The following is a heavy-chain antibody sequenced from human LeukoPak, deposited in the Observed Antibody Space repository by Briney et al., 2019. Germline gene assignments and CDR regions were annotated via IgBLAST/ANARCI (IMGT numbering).Heavy chain of an antibody. V-gene: IGHV4-61*02. D-gene: IGHD1-20*01. CDR3: ASRYNWNYYMDV. Sequence: SETLSLTCTVSGGSISSGSYYWSWIRQPAGKGLEWIGRIYTSGSTNYNPSLKSRVTISVDTSKDQFSLKLSSVTAADTAVYYCASRYNWNYYMDVWGKGTTVTVSS. J-gene: IGHJ6*03. CDR1: GGSISSGSYY. CDR2: IYTSGST.